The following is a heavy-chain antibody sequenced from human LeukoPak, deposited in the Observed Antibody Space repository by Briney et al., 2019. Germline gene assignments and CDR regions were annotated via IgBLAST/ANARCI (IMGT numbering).Heavy chain of an antibody. J-gene: IGHJ6*03. CDR2: INHSGST. D-gene: IGHD2-15*01. V-gene: IGHV4-34*01. Sequence: PSETLSLTCAVYGGSFSGYYWSWIRQPPGKGLEWIGEINHSGSTNYNPSLKSRVTISVDTSKNQFSLKLSSVTAADTAVYYCARPGVGVALPGYMDVWGKGTTVTVSS. CDR3: ARPGVGVALPGYMDV. CDR1: GGSFSGYY.